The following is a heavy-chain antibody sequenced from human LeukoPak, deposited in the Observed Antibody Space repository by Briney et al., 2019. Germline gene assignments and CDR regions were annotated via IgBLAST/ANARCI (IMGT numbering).Heavy chain of an antibody. J-gene: IGHJ6*03. CDR3: ASGGFNWYMDV. Sequence: SVEVSCKASGGTFSTYAISWVRQAPGQGLEWMGGIIPIFGTANYAQKFQGRVTITADESTSTAYMELSSLRSEDTAVYYCASGGFNWYMDVWGKGTTVTVSS. CDR2: IIPIFGTA. V-gene: IGHV1-69*13. D-gene: IGHD1-1*01. CDR1: GGTFSTYA.